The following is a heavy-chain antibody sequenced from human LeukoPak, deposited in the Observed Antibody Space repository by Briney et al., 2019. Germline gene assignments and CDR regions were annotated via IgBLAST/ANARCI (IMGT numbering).Heavy chain of an antibody. V-gene: IGHV1-69*13. J-gene: IGHJ6*02. CDR1: GGTFISYA. Sequence: ASVTVSCKASGGTFISYAISWVRQAPGQGLEWMGGIIPIFGTANYAQKFQGRVTITADESTSTAYMELSSLRSEDTAVYYCARDRPSSTLYYYYGMDVWGQGTTVTVSS. CDR2: IIPIFGTA. D-gene: IGHD2/OR15-2a*01. CDR3: ARDRPSSTLYYYYGMDV.